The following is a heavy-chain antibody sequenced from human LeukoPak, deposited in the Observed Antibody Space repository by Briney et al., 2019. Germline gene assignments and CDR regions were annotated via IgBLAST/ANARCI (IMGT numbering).Heavy chain of an antibody. CDR3: VRNFMITDKKYFHY. V-gene: IGHV4-31*03. CDR2: IYYRGST. D-gene: IGHD3-16*01. Sequence: SETLSPTLTVSGGSINSGGYHWSCIRQHPGKGLEWIGYIYYRGSTYYNPSLKRRVTISVHTSKNQFSLKLSSVTAADTAVYYCVRNFMITDKKYFHYWGEGALPTVSS. CDR1: GGSINSGGYH. J-gene: IGHJ4*02.